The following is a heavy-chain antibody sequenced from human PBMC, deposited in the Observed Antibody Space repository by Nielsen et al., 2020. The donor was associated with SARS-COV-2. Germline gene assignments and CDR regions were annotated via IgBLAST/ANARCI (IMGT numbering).Heavy chain of an antibody. CDR3: ARGISGSVTSSWYKLVGWFFDL. Sequence: ASVKVSCKASGYTFTSYGISWVRQAPGQGLEWMGWISAYNGNTNYAQKLQGRVTMTTDTSTSTAYMELRSLRSDDTAVYYCARGISGSVTSSWYKLVGWFFDLWGRGTLVIVSS. CDR1: GYTFTSYG. D-gene: IGHD6-13*01. CDR2: ISAYNGNT. J-gene: IGHJ2*01. V-gene: IGHV1-18*01.